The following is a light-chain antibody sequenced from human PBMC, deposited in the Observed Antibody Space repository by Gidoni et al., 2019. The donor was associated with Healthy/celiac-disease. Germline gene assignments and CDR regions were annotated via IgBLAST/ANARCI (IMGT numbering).Light chain of an antibody. CDR1: QSVSSN. Sequence: EIVPTQPPATLSVAPGERATLSCRASQSVSSNLAWYQQKPGQAPRLLIYGASTRSTGIPARCSGSGSGTEFTLTISSLQSEDFAVYYCQQYNNWPPLTFXGXTKVEIK. J-gene: IGKJ4*01. V-gene: IGKV3-15*01. CDR2: GAS. CDR3: QQYNNWPPLT.